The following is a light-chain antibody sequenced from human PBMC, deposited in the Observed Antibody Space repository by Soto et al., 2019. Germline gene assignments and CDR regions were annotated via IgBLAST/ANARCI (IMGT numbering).Light chain of an antibody. CDR1: QSVSNSY. J-gene: IGKJ5*01. CDR2: GAS. CDR3: QQYGSSPPIT. Sequence: LTQSPCTLPLPQGDRATLSCKAIQSVSNSYLAWYQQKPGQAPRLLIYGASNRATGIPDRFSGSGSGTDFTLTISRLEPEDFAVYYCQQYGSSPPITFGQGTRLEIK. V-gene: IGKV3-20*01.